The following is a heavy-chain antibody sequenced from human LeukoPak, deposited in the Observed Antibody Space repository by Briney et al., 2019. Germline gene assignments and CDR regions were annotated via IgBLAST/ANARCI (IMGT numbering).Heavy chain of an antibody. V-gene: IGHV4-34*01. CDR1: GGSFSGYY. CDR2: INHSGST. J-gene: IGHJ3*02. D-gene: IGHD1-7*01. CDR3: ARGPVGGTTYNDGDAFDI. Sequence: PSETLSLTCAVYGGSFSGYYWSWIRQPPGKGLEWIGEINHSGSTNYNPSLKSRVTISVDTSKNQFSLKLSSVTAADTAVYYCARGPVGGTTYNDGDAFDISGQGTMVTVSS.